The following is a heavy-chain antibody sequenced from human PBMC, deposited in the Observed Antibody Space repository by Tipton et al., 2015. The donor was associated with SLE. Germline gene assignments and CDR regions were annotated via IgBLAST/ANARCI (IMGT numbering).Heavy chain of an antibody. D-gene: IGHD3-3*01. CDR3: ARSPLEFYDFWNGYFDF. CDR2: IYYSGRT. V-gene: IGHV4-59*01. J-gene: IGHJ4*02. Sequence: TLSLTCTVSGGSISNYYWSWIRQPPGKGLEWIGYIYYSGRTNYNPSLKSRISMSLDTSKNQFSLNLSSVTAADTAVYYCARSPLEFYDFWNGYFDFWGQGTLVTASS. CDR1: GGSISNYY.